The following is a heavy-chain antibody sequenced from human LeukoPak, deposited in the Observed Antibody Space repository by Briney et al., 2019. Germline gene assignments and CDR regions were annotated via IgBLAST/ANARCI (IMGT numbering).Heavy chain of an antibody. CDR3: ARRWNYGRNYYIDV. V-gene: IGHV4-34*01. Sequence: PSETLSLTCAVYGGSFINYYWNWIRQPPGKGLEWIGEINDSGRINYNPSLMSRVTVSVDTSKNQFSLRLTYVTATDTAVYYCARRWNYGRNYYIDVWGNGATVSVSS. D-gene: IGHD1-7*01. J-gene: IGHJ6*03. CDR1: GGSFINYY. CDR2: INDSGRI.